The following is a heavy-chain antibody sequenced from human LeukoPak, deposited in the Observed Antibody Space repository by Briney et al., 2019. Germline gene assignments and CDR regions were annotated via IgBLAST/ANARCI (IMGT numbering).Heavy chain of an antibody. D-gene: IGHD4-11*01. V-gene: IGHV3-11*01. CDR1: GFTFSDYY. CDR3: ARPTTTSYYYYYYYMDV. CDR2: ISSNGSTI. Sequence: GGSLRLSCAASGFTFSDYYMSWIRQAPGKGLEWVSYISSNGSTIYYADSVKGRFTISRDNAKDSLYLQMNSLRAEDTAVYYCARPTTTSYYYYYYYMDVWGKGTTVTVSS. J-gene: IGHJ6*03.